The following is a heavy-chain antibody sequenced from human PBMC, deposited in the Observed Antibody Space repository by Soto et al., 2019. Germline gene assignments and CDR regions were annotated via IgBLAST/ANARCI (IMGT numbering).Heavy chain of an antibody. CDR2: IYYSGST. D-gene: IGHD3-22*01. CDR3: ARMTDYYDSSGLLGEAFDI. Sequence: SETLSLTCTVCGGSISSYYWSWIRQPPGKGLEWIGYIYYSGSTNYNPSLKSRVTISVDTSKNQFPLKLSSVTAADTAVYYCARMTDYYDSSGLLGEAFDIWGQGTMVTVSS. V-gene: IGHV4-59*01. CDR1: GGSISSYY. J-gene: IGHJ3*02.